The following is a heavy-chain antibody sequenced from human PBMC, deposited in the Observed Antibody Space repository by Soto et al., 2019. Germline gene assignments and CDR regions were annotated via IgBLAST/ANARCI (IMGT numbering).Heavy chain of an antibody. Sequence: GGSLRLSCAASGFTFSSYAMSWVRQAPGKGLEWVAESFSSGGTQYADSVKGRFTISRDNSRNMVFLQMNGLRVEDTALYYCARDREPDGIWTFDSWGQGALVTVSS. V-gene: IGHV3-23*05. CDR3: ARDREPDGIWTFDS. CDR2: SFSSGGT. J-gene: IGHJ4*02. D-gene: IGHD3-9*01. CDR1: GFTFSSYA.